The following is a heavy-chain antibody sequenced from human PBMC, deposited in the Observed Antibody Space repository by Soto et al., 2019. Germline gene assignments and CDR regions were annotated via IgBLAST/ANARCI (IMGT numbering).Heavy chain of an antibody. CDR2: ISGSGGIT. D-gene: IGHD3-3*01. CDR1: GFTFSSYA. V-gene: IGHV3-23*01. CDR3: AKIWGHYDSWSGYSDF. Sequence: GGSLRLSCAASGFTFSSYAMNWVRQAPGKGLEWVSGISGSGGITDYADSVKGRFAISRDNSKKTLYLQMNSLRAEDTAVYYCAKIWGHYDSWSGYSDFWGQGTLVTVSS. J-gene: IGHJ4*02.